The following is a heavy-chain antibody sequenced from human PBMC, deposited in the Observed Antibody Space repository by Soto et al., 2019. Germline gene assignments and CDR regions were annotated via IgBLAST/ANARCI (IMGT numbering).Heavy chain of an antibody. CDR3: AKDQASGQGSFDS. V-gene: IGHV3-30*18. CDR1: GFTFSGSA. CDR2: ISYDGSNQ. Sequence: PGGSLRLSCAASGFTFSGSAMHWVRQAPDKGLEWVALISYDGSNQYYADSVKGRFTISRDNSKNTLFLQMNSLRADDTAVYYCAKDQASGQGSFDSWGQGTLVTVSS. J-gene: IGHJ4*02.